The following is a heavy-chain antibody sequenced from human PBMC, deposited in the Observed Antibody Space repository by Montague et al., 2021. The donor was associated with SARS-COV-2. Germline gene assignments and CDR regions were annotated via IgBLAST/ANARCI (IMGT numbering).Heavy chain of an antibody. CDR1: GFSLSTSGMC. Sequence: PALVKTTQTLTLTCTFSGFSLSTSGMCVSWIRQPPGKALEWLARIDWXDEKYYSTSLKTRLTISKDTSKNQVVLTMTNMDPVDTATYYCAREIAAAGPALDYWGQGTLVTVSS. CDR3: AREIAAAGPALDY. J-gene: IGHJ4*02. D-gene: IGHD6-13*01. CDR2: IDWXDEK. V-gene: IGHV2-70*11.